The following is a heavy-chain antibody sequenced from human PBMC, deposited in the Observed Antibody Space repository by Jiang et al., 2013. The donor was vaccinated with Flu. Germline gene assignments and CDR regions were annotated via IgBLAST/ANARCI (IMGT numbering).Heavy chain of an antibody. V-gene: IGHV5-51*01. D-gene: IGHD2-2*03. CDR2: IYPGDSDT. Sequence: GAEVKKPGESLKISCKGSGYSFTSHWIGWVRQMPGQGLEWMGFIYPGDSDTRYSPSLQGQVTISVDKSISTVYLQWSSLKASDTTMYYCARRGYCSGSSCSYYLDYWGQGTLVTVSS. J-gene: IGHJ4*02. CDR3: ARRGYCSGSSCSYYLDY. CDR1: GYSFTSHW.